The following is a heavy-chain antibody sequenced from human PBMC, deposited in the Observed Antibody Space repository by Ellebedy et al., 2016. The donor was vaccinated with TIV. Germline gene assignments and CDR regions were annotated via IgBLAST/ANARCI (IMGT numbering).Heavy chain of an antibody. D-gene: IGHD2-21*01. J-gene: IGHJ5*02. CDR3: ARDPGGGGDFGDNWFDP. V-gene: IGHV3-66*01. CDR1: GLIVSDYF. CDR2: LYPDAKT. Sequence: PGGSLRLSCEASGLIVSDYFMNWVRQAPGKGLEWVSVLYPDAKTNYTDSVNGRFIVSRDSSKNTLYLQITSLTAEDTAVYYCARDPGGGGDFGDNWFDPWGQGTLVTVSS.